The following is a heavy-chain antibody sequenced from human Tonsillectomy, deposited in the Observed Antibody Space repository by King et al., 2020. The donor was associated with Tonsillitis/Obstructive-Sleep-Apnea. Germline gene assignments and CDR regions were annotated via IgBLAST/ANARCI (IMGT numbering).Heavy chain of an antibody. Sequence: VQLVESGAEVKKPGESLKISCKGSGYSFTSYWIGWVRQMPGKGLEWMGIIYPGDSDTRYSPSFQGQVTISSDKSISTAYLQWSSLKASDTAMYYCARPPCENGSSTPYGMDVWGQGTTVTVSS. CDR2: IYPGDSDT. V-gene: IGHV5-51*03. J-gene: IGHJ6*02. CDR1: GYSFTSYW. D-gene: IGHD2-2*01. CDR3: ARPPCENGSSTPYGMDV.